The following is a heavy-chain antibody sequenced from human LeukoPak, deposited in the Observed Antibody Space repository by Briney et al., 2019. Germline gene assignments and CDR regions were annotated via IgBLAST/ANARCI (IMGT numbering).Heavy chain of an antibody. CDR1: GFTFSSYG. V-gene: IGHV3-21*01. CDR2: ISSSSSYI. Sequence: GGSLRLSCAASGFTFSSYGMNWVRQAPGKGLEWVSSISSSSSYIYYADSVKGRFTISRDNAKNSLYLQMNSLRAEDTAVYYCARFAAAGLFDYWGQGTLVTVSS. D-gene: IGHD6-13*01. CDR3: ARFAAAGLFDY. J-gene: IGHJ4*02.